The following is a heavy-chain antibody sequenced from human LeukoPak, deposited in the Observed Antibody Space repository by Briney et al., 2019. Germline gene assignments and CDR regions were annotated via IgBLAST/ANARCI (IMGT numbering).Heavy chain of an antibody. V-gene: IGHV3-7*03. CDR3: AKSRHSSGYS. Sequence: GGSLRLSCAASGFIFNTYWMTWVRQTPGKGLEWVANIKPDGGEKKYVDSVKGRFTISRDNSKNTLYLQMNSLRAEDTAVYYCAKSRHSSGYSWGQGTLVTVSS. CDR1: GFIFNTYW. D-gene: IGHD3-22*01. CDR2: IKPDGGEK. J-gene: IGHJ4*02.